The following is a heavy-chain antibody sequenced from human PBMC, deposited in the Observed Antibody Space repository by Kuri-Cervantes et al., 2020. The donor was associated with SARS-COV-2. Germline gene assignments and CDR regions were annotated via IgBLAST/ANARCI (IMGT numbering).Heavy chain of an antibody. CDR1: GFTFSSYS. CDR2: INSDGSST. CDR3: ARDREFIAARIFDY. V-gene: IGHV3-74*01. J-gene: IGHJ4*02. Sequence: GESLKISCAASGFTFSSYSMNWVRQAPGKGLEWVSRINSDGSSTSYADSVKGRFTISRDNAKNSLYLQMNSLRAEDTAVYYCARDREFIAARIFDYWGQGTLVTVSS. D-gene: IGHD6-6*01.